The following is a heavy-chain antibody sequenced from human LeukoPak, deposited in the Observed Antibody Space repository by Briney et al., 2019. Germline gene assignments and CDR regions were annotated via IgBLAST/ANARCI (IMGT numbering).Heavy chain of an antibody. J-gene: IGHJ6*02. CDR2: ISYDGRNK. D-gene: IGHD3-3*01. V-gene: IGHV3-30*04. CDR3: ARGAGVVTSGNYYGMDV. Sequence: HPAGSLRLSCAAYRFTFSSYAMHWDRHAPGKGREWVAVISYDGRNKHYAASVKGRFTISRDNSKNPLYLQMNSLRGEDPAVYYCARGAGVVTSGNYYGMDVWGQGTTVTVSS. CDR1: RFTFSSYA.